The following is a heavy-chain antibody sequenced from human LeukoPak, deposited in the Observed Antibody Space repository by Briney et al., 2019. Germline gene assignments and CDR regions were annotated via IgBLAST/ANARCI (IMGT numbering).Heavy chain of an antibody. V-gene: IGHV3-23*01. Sequence: PGGSLRLSCAASGFTFSSYAMSWVRQAPGKGLEWVSAISGSGGSTYYADSVKGRFTISRDNSKNTLYLQMNSLRAEDTAVYYCAKPGPGMTTVTTPGYFDYWGQGTLVTVSS. D-gene: IGHD4-17*01. CDR2: ISGSGGST. CDR1: GFTFSSYA. CDR3: AKPGPGMTTVTTPGYFDY. J-gene: IGHJ4*02.